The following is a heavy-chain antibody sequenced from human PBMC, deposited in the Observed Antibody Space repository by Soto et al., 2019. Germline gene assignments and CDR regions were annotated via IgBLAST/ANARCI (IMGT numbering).Heavy chain of an antibody. CDR3: ARGGAIAAAGTGDYYGMDV. Sequence: QVQLVQSGAEVKKPGSSVKVSCKASGGTFSSYTISWVRQAPGQGLEWMGRIIPILGIANYAQKFQGRVTITADKATSTAYMELSSLRSEDTAVYYCARGGAIAAAGTGDYYGMDVWGQGTTVTVSS. J-gene: IGHJ6*02. CDR2: IIPILGIA. CDR1: GGTFSSYT. D-gene: IGHD6-13*01. V-gene: IGHV1-69*02.